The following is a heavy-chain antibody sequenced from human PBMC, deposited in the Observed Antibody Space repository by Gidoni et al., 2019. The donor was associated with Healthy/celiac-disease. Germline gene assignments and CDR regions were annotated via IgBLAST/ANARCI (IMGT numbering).Heavy chain of an antibody. CDR1: GGTFSSYA. J-gene: IGHJ4*02. Sequence: QVQLVQSGAEVQKPGSSVKVSCKASGGTFSSYAISWVRQAPGQGLEWMGGIIPIFGTANYAQKFQGRVTITADESTSTAYMELSSLRSEDTAVYYCARDGLDYYGSGSLKSFYWGQGTLVTVSS. CDR3: ARDGLDYYGSGSLKSFY. V-gene: IGHV1-69*01. D-gene: IGHD3-10*01. CDR2: IIPIFGTA.